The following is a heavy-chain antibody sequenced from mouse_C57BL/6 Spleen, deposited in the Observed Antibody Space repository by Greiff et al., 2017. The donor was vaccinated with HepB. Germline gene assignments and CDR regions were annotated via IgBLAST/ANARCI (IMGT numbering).Heavy chain of an antibody. CDR2: IDPSDSYT. Sequence: VQLQQPGAELVMPGASVKLSCKASGYTFTSYWMHWVKQRPGQGLEWIGEIDPSDSYTNYNQKFKGKSTLTVDKSSSTAYMQLSSLTSEDSAVYYCANYYGSSYRSFAYWGQGTLVTVSA. J-gene: IGHJ3*01. CDR1: GYTFTSYW. D-gene: IGHD1-1*01. V-gene: IGHV1-69*01. CDR3: ANYYGSSYRSFAY.